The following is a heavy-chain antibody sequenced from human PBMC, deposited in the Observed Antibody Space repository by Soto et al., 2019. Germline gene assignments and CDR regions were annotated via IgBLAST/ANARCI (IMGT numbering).Heavy chain of an antibody. CDR3: ARESGGATATLDYYYCYMDV. CDR2: INPNGGVT. D-gene: IGHD5-12*01. CDR1: GDSFNDYY. V-gene: IGHV1-2*04. J-gene: IGHJ6*03. Sequence: QVQLVQSGAEVRKPGASVTVSCRSSGDSFNDYYIHWVRQAPGQGFEWMGWINPNGGVTKYAQKFQGWVSMTRDTSIRTVYMQLSRLRPDDTAVYYCARESGGATATLDYYYCYMDVWGTGTTVTVSS.